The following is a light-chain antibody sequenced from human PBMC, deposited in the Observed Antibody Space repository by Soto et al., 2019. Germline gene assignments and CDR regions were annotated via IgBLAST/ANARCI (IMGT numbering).Light chain of an antibody. J-gene: IGLJ2*01. CDR1: SSNIGSHT. CDR2: SNT. CDR3: AAWDDSLNGVV. Sequence: QSVVTQPPSASRTPGQTIAISCSGGSSNIGSHTVNWYQQLPGTAPRLLIYSNTQRPSGVPDHFSGSKSGTSASLAISGLQSEYEGDYYCAAWDDSLNGVVFGGGTQLTVL. V-gene: IGLV1-44*01.